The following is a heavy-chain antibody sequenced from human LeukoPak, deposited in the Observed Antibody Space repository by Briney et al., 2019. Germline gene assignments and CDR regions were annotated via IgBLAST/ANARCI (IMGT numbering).Heavy chain of an antibody. Sequence: PGGSLRLSCAASGFTFSSYWMSWVRQAPGKGLEWVANIKQDGSEKYYVDSVKGRLTISRDNAKNSLYLQMNSLRAEYTAVYYCARDVNVLRYFEWLSPVDYWGQGTLVTVSS. CDR2: IKQDGSEK. D-gene: IGHD3-9*01. CDR3: ARDVNVLRYFEWLSPVDY. V-gene: IGHV3-7*01. CDR1: GFTFSSYW. J-gene: IGHJ4*02.